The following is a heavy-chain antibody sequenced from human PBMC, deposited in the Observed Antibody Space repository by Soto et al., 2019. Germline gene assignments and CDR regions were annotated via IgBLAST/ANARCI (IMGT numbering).Heavy chain of an antibody. CDR1: CGSISSSSYY. CDR2: IYYSGST. CDR3: ARRGRGVVPAAIPFYYYGMDV. J-gene: IGHJ6*02. D-gene: IGHD2-2*02. Sequence: SETLSLTCTVSCGSISSSSYYWGWIRQPPGKGLEWIGSIYYSGSTYYNPSLKSRATISVDTSKNQFSLKLSSVTAADTAVYYCARRGRGVVPAAIPFYYYGMDVWGQGTTVTVSS. V-gene: IGHV4-39*01.